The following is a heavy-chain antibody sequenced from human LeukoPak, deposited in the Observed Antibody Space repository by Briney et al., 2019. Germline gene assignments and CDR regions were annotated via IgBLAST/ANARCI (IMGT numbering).Heavy chain of an antibody. V-gene: IGHV4-30-2*01. CDR3: ARGFGYCPSTNCRSLFDY. CDR1: GGSISSAGYY. D-gene: IGHD2-2*03. Sequence: SETLSLTCTVSGGSISSAGYYWSWIRQPPGKGLEWIGYIYHTGSTYYNPSLESRVTISIDRSKNQFSLKLSSVTAADTAVYYCARGFGYCPSTNCRSLFDYWGQGILVTVSS. J-gene: IGHJ4*02. CDR2: IYHTGST.